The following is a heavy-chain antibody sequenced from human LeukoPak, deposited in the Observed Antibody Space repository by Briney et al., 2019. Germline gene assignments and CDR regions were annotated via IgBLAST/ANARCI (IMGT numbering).Heavy chain of an antibody. D-gene: IGHD3-3*01. CDR1: GFTVSSNY. Sequence: PGGSLRLSCAASGFTVSSNYMSWVRQAPGKGLEWGSVIYSGGSTYYADSVKGRFTISRDNSKNTLYLQMNSLRAEDTAVYYCASSITIFGVVSGFDPWGQGTLVTVSS. J-gene: IGHJ5*02. V-gene: IGHV3-66*02. CDR3: ASSITIFGVVSGFDP. CDR2: IYSGGST.